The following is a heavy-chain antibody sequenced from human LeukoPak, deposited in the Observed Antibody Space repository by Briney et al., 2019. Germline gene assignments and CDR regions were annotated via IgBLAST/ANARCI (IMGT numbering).Heavy chain of an antibody. D-gene: IGHD3-10*01. V-gene: IGHV3-53*01. CDR3: AIGERWFGELFPEGY. Sequence: QPGGSLRLSCAASGLTVSSNYMSWVRQAPGKGLGWVSVIYSGGSTYYADSVKGRFTISRDNSKNTLYLQMNSLRAEDTAVYYCAIGERWFGELFPEGYWGQGTLVTVSS. J-gene: IGHJ4*02. CDR1: GLTVSSNY. CDR2: IYSGGST.